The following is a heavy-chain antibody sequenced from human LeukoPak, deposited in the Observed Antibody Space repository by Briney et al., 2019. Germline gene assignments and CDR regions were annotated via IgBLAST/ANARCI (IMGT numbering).Heavy chain of an antibody. Sequence: PGGSLRLSCAASGFTFSSYWMHWVRQAPGKGLVWVSRINSDGSSTSYADSVKGRFTISRDNAKNTLYLQMNSLRAKDTAVYYCARVILGYCSSTSCYDFIGDVWGQGTTVTVSS. CDR1: GFTFSSYW. CDR2: INSDGSST. CDR3: ARVILGYCSSTSCYDFIGDV. D-gene: IGHD2-2*01. J-gene: IGHJ6*02. V-gene: IGHV3-74*01.